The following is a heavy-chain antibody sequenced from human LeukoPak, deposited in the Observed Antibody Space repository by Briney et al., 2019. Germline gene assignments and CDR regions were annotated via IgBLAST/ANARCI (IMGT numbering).Heavy chain of an antibody. CDR1: GGTFSSYA. D-gene: IGHD2-2*02. CDR3: AKHSPGYCSSTSCYTSPFDY. V-gene: IGHV1-69*04. Sequence: ASVKVSCKASGGTFSSYAISWVRQAPGQGLEWMGRIIPILGIANYAQKFQGRVTITADKSTSTAYMELSSLRSEDTAVYYCAKHSPGYCSSTSCYTSPFDYWGQGTLVTVSS. CDR2: IIPILGIA. J-gene: IGHJ4*02.